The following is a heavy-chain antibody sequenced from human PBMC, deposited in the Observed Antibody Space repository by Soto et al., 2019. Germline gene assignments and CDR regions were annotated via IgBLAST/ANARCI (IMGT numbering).Heavy chain of an antibody. V-gene: IGHV4-31*03. CDR3: ARDDGNGPNWFDP. D-gene: IGHD1-1*01. Sequence: QVQLQESGPGLVKPSQTLSLTCTVSGGPISSGGYYWSWIRQHPGKGLEWIGYIYYSGSTYYNPSLKSRVTISVDTSKNQFSLKLSSVTAADTAVYYCARDDGNGPNWFDPWGQGTLVTVSS. CDR1: GGPISSGGYY. CDR2: IYYSGST. J-gene: IGHJ5*02.